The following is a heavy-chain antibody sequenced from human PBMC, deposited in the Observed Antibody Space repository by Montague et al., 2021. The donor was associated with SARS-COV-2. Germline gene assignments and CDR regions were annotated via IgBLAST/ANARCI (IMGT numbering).Heavy chain of an antibody. J-gene: IGHJ4*02. D-gene: IGHD3-3*01. CDR3: AKDPHYDFWSGYYFDY. CDR1: GFTFSNYA. Sequence: SLRLSCAASGFTFSNYAMSWVRQAPGKGLEWVSVIYSGGSSTYYADSVKGRFTISRDNSKNTLYLQMNSLRAEDTAVYYCAKDPHYDFWSGYYFDYWGRGTLVTVSS. V-gene: IGHV3-23*03. CDR2: IYSGGSST.